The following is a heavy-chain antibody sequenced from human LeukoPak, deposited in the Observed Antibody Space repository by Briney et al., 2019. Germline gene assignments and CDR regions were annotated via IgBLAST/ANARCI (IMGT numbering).Heavy chain of an antibody. CDR1: GFTFSSYS. D-gene: IGHD2-15*01. V-gene: IGHV3-21*01. J-gene: IGHJ4*02. CDR2: ISSSSSYI. CDR3: ARAARDCSGGSCPYYFDY. Sequence: KSGGSLRLSCAASGFTFSSYSMNWVRQAPGKGLEWVSSISSSSSYIYYADSVKGRFTISRDNAKNSLYLQMNSLRAEDTAVYYCARAARDCSGGSCPYYFDYWGQGTLVTVSS.